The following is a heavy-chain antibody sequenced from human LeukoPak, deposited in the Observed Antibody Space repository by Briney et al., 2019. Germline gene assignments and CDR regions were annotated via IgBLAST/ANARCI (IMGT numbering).Heavy chain of an antibody. V-gene: IGHV1-2*02. CDR3: AKGLSHYYDSSGYYPDY. CDR2: INPHSGGT. Sequence: GASVKVSCKASGYTFTDYYMHWVRQAPGQGLEWMGWINPHSGGTDHAQKFQGRVSMTRDTSISTAYMELSRLRSDDTAVYYCAKGLSHYYDSSGYYPDYWGQGTLVTVSS. J-gene: IGHJ4*02. CDR1: GYTFTDYY. D-gene: IGHD3-22*01.